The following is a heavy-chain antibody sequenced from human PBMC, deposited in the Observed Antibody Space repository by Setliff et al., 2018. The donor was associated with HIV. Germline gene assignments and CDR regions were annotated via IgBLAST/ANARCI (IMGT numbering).Heavy chain of an antibody. D-gene: IGHD4-4*01. J-gene: IGHJ4*02. CDR1: GFTVSSNY. Sequence: GSLRLSCAASGFTVSSNYMSWVRQAPGKGLEWVSVIYSGGSTYYADSVKGRFTISRDNSKNTLYLQMNSLRAEDTAVYYCARSMTTVPFFDYWGQGTLVTVS. V-gene: IGHV3-53*01. CDR2: IYSGGST. CDR3: ARSMTTVPFFDY.